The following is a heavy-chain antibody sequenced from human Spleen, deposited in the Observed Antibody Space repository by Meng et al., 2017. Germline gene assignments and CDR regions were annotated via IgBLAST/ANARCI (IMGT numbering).Heavy chain of an antibody. Sequence: QVQLPESGPGPVKPSQPLSLTCTVSGGSISSGGYYWSWIRQPPGKGLEWIGEINHSGSTNYNPSLESRATISVDTSQNNLSLKLSSVTAADSAVYYCARGPTTMAHDFDYWGQGTLVTVSS. J-gene: IGHJ4*02. CDR1: GGSISSGGYY. CDR2: INHSGST. V-gene: IGHV4-31*03. D-gene: IGHD4-11*01. CDR3: ARGPTTMAHDFDY.